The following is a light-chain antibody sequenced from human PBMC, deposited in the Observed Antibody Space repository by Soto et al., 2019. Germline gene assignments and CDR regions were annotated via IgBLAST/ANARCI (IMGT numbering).Light chain of an antibody. Sequence: EIVMTQSPATLSVSPGERTTLSCRASQSVSINLAWYQQKPGQAPRLLIYGASTRATGIPARCSGSGSGTEFTLTISGPQSEDFAVYYCQQYNDWPRTFGPGTKVDIK. CDR1: QSVSIN. CDR2: GAS. J-gene: IGKJ3*01. V-gene: IGKV3-15*01. CDR3: QQYNDWPRT.